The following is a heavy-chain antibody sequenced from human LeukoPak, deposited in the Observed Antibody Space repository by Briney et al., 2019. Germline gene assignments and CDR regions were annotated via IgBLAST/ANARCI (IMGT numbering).Heavy chain of an antibody. J-gene: IGHJ6*02. Sequence: PGGSLRLSCAASGFTFSSYAMHWVRQAPGKGLEWVAVISYDGSNKYYADSVKGRFTISRDNSKNTLYLQMNSLRAEDTAVYYCARDTIDGDAYYYYYGMDVWGQGTTVTVSS. CDR3: ARDTIDGDAYYYYYGMDV. CDR2: ISYDGSNK. CDR1: GFTFSSYA. V-gene: IGHV3-30*04. D-gene: IGHD3-3*01.